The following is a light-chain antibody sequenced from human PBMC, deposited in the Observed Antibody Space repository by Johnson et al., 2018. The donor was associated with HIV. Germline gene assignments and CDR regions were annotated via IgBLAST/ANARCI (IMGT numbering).Light chain of an antibody. V-gene: IGLV1-51*01. CDR2: DNN. Sequence: VLTQPPSVSAAPGQKVTISCSGSSSNIGNNYVSWYQQLPGTAPKLLIYDNNKRPSGVPDRFSGSKSGTSASLAISGLQAEDEGDYYCATWDDSLNGQVFGAGTKVTVL. CDR1: SSNIGNNY. CDR3: ATWDDSLNGQV. J-gene: IGLJ1*01.